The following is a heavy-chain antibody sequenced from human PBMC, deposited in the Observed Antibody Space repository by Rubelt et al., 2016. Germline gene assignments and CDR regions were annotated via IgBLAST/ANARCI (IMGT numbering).Heavy chain of an antibody. V-gene: IGHV3-30*04. CDR2: ISFDGSNK. CDR1: GFTFSSYA. J-gene: IGHJ4*02. Sequence: QVQLVESGGGVVQPGGSLRLSCAASGFTFSSYAMHWVRQAPGKGLEWVAVISFDGSNKDYADPVKGRSNISRDNAKNTLYLQMNSLRAEDTAVYYCARDISLDYWGQGTLVTVSS. D-gene: IGHD3-3*02. CDR3: ARDISLDY.